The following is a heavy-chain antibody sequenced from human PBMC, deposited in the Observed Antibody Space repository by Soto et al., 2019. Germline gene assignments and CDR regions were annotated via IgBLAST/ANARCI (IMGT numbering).Heavy chain of an antibody. D-gene: IGHD3-10*01. Sequence: QLQLQESGPGLVKPSETLSLTCTVSGGSFTYTGYYWGWIRQPPGKGLEWIGSISYSGGTFYNPSRRSRVTMSVDTSDNQLSLKLPSVTATDTAIDYCAVHTYSYGSGKSRFDPWGKGTLVTVSP. CDR1: GGSFTYTGYY. V-gene: IGHV4-39*01. CDR3: AVHTYSYGSGKSRFDP. J-gene: IGHJ5*02. CDR2: ISYSGGT.